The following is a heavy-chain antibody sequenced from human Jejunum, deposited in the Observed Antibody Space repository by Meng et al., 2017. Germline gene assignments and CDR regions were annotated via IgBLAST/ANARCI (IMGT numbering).Heavy chain of an antibody. CDR3: ARGQDRAKTGY. V-gene: IGHV4-34*01. Sequence: QVQLQQWGAGLLKPSETLSLTCAVYGESFTNYYWNWIRQPPGKGLEWIGEVTHSEGTNYNPSLKSRVTISVDMSKNQFSLKLSSVTAADTAVYYCARGQDRAKTGYWGQRTLVTVSS. CDR2: VTHSEGT. D-gene: IGHD4/OR15-4a*01. CDR1: GESFTNYY. J-gene: IGHJ4*02.